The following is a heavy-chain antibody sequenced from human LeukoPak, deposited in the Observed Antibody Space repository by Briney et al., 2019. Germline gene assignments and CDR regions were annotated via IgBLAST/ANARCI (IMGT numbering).Heavy chain of an antibody. D-gene: IGHD3-22*01. V-gene: IGHV3-33*08. Sequence: PGGSLRLSCAASGITFSSLWMSWFRQAPGKGLEWVAVIWYDGSNKYYADSVKGRFTISRDNSKNTLYLQMNSLRAEDTAVYYCARGRTLMDSSGHPAYYYYGMDVWGQGTTVTVSS. J-gene: IGHJ6*02. CDR1: GITFSSLW. CDR3: ARGRTLMDSSGHPAYYYYGMDV. CDR2: IWYDGSNK.